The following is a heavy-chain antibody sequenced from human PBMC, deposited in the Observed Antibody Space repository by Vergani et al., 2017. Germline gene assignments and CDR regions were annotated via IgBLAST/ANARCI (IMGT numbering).Heavy chain of an antibody. J-gene: IGHJ6*02. CDR2: IRYDGSDK. V-gene: IGHV3-30*02. D-gene: IGHD2-15*01. CDR1: GVSFSSFG. CDR3: AKDELGFCGDISCLAMDV. Sequence: QVQLVESGGGGVQPGRSLRLSCAASGVSFSSFGMHWVRQAPGKGLEWVAFIRYDGSDKYYVDSVKGRFTISRDNSKNTLYLQVDSLRAEDTAVYYCAKDELGFCGDISCLAMDVWGQGTTVSVSS.